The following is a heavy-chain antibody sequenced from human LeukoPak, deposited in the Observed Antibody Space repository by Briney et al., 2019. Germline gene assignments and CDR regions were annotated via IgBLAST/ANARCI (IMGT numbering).Heavy chain of an antibody. CDR3: ARGPYYYDSSGYLISDY. CDR1: GFTFSSYA. Sequence: PGRSLRLSCAASGFTFSSYAMHWVRQAPGKGLEWVAVISYDGSNKYYADSVKGRFTISRDNAKNTLYLQMNSLRAEDTAVYYCARGPYYYDSSGYLISDYWGQGTLVTVSS. J-gene: IGHJ4*02. CDR2: ISYDGSNK. V-gene: IGHV3-30*04. D-gene: IGHD3-22*01.